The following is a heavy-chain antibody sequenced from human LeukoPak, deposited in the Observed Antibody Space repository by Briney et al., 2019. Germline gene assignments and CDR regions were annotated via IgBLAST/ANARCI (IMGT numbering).Heavy chain of an antibody. J-gene: IGHJ4*02. CDR2: ISGSGGST. Sequence: GGSLRLSCAASGFTFSSYAMSWVRQAPGKGLEWVSAISGSGGSTYYADSVKGRFTISRDNSKNTLYLQMNSLRAEDTAVYYCAKDLRREYSGSRPGHFDYWGQGTLVTVSS. D-gene: IGHD1-26*01. CDR1: GFTFSSYA. CDR3: AKDLRREYSGSRPGHFDY. V-gene: IGHV3-23*01.